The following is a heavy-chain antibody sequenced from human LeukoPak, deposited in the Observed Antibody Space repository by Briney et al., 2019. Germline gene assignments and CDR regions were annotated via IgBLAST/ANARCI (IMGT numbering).Heavy chain of an antibody. CDR1: GGSISSSNW. V-gene: IGHV3-7*01. CDR3: ARIGYRSSSFDY. CDR2: IKQDGSEK. Sequence: GTLSLTCAVSGGSISSSNWWSWVRQAPGKGLEWVANIKQDGSEKDYVDSMKDRFTISRDNTKNSVSLQMNSLRAEDTAVYYCARIGYRSSSFDYWGQGTLVTVSS. J-gene: IGHJ4*02. D-gene: IGHD6-6*01.